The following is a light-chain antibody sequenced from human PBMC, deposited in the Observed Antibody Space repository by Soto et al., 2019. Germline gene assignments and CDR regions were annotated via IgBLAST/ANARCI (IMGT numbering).Light chain of an antibody. J-gene: IGKJ1*01. V-gene: IGKV1-5*01. Sequence: DIQMTQSPSTLSASVGDRVTITCRASQSIGDSLAWYQQKPGKAPYLLIYDASSLESGVPSRFSGSGSGTEFTLTISSLQPDDFATYYCQQYNSFGQGTKVDIK. CDR1: QSIGDS. CDR2: DAS. CDR3: QQYNS.